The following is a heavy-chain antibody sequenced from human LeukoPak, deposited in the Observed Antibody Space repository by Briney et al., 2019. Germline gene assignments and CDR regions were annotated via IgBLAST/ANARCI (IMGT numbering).Heavy chain of an antibody. D-gene: IGHD4-17*01. V-gene: IGHV1-18*01. J-gene: IGHJ4*02. CDR1: GYTFRNYG. CDR2: ISAYNGDT. CDR3: AREPYGDYVGPGDY. Sequence: ASVKVSCKAAGYTFRNYGITWVLQAPPEELEWMGWISAYNGDTHYAQNLQGRDTMTTDTSTRTAYMDLRSLRSDDTAVYFCAREPYGDYVGPGDYWGQGTLVTVYS.